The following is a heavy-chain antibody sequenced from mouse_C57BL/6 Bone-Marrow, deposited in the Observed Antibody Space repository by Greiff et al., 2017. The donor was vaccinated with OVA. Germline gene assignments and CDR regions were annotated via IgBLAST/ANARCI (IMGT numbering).Heavy chain of an antibody. J-gene: IGHJ3*01. V-gene: IGHV1-19*01. D-gene: IGHD3-1*01. CDR2: INPYNGGT. Sequence: VQLQQSGPVLVKPGASVKMSCKASGYTFTDYYMNWVKQSHGKSLEWIGVINPYNGGTSYNQKFKGKATLTVDKSSSTAYIELNSLTSEDSAVYYCAREALAWFAYWGQGTLVTVSA. CDR3: AREALAWFAY. CDR1: GYTFTDYY.